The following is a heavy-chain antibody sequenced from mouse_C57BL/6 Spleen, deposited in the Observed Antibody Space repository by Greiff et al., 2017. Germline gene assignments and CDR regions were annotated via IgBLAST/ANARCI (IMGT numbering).Heavy chain of an antibody. Sequence: QVQLKESGAELVRPGASVTLSCKASGYTFTDYEMHWVKQTPVHGLEWIGAIDPETGGTAYNQKFKGKAILTADKSSSTAYMELRSLTSEDSAVYYCTEGYFDYWGQGTTLTVSS. J-gene: IGHJ2*01. CDR1: GYTFTDYE. CDR2: IDPETGGT. V-gene: IGHV1-15*01. CDR3: TEGYFDY.